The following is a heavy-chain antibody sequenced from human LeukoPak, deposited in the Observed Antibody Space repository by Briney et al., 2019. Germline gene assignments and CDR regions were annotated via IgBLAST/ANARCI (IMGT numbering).Heavy chain of an antibody. CDR2: IYPGDSDT. Sequence: GESLKISCKGSGYGFTSYWIGWVRQMPGKGLEWMGIIYPGDSDTRYSPSFQGQVTISADKSISTAYLQWSSLKASDTAMYYCARHVGSGWYLAGAFDIWGQGTMVTVSS. CDR1: GYGFTSYW. CDR3: ARHVGSGWYLAGAFDI. V-gene: IGHV5-51*01. D-gene: IGHD6-19*01. J-gene: IGHJ3*02.